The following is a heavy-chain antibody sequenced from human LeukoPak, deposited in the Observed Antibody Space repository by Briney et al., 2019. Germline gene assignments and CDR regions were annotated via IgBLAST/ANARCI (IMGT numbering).Heavy chain of an antibody. D-gene: IGHD3-16*02. CDR1: GYTFTSYD. J-gene: IGHJ3*02. CDR3: ASAPGIYDYVWGSYRSDPHAFDI. V-gene: IGHV1-8*01. Sequence: ASVKVSCKASGYTFTSYDINWVRQATGQGLEWMGWMNPNSGNTGYAQKFQGRVTITADESTSTAYMELSSLRSEDTAVYYCASAPGIYDYVWGSYRSDPHAFDIWGQGTMVTVSS. CDR2: MNPNSGNT.